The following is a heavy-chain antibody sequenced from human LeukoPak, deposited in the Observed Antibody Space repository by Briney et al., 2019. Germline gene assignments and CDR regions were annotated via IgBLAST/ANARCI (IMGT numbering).Heavy chain of an antibody. CDR1: GGSISSSSYY. Sequence: PSETLSLTCTVSGGSISSSSYYWGWIRQPPGKGLEWIGSIYYSGSTYYNPSLKSRVTISVDTSKNQFSLKLSSVTAADTAVYYCARRSIDTYYYDSSGYAIPFFADYWDQGTLVTVSS. CDR2: IYYSGST. V-gene: IGHV4-39*01. CDR3: ARRSIDTYYYDSSGYAIPFFADY. J-gene: IGHJ4*02. D-gene: IGHD3-22*01.